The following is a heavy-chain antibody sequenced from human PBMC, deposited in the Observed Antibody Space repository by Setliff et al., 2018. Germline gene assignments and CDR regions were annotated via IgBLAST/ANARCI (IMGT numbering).Heavy chain of an antibody. J-gene: IGHJ4*02. D-gene: IGHD3-22*01. CDR2: IYHSGST. CDR3: ARGETYYCDSSGYEGKYYFDY. CDR1: GYSISSGYY. V-gene: IGHV4-38-2*01. Sequence: PSETLSLTCAVSGYSISSGYYWGWIRQPPGKGLGWIGSIYHSGSTYYNPSLKSRVTISVDTSKNQFSLKLSSVTAADTAVYYCARGETYYCDSSGYEGKYYFDYWGQGTLVTVSS.